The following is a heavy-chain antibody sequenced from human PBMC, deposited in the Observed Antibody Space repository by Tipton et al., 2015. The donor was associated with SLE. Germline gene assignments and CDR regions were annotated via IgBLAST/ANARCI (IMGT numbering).Heavy chain of an antibody. D-gene: IGHD3-22*01. V-gene: IGHV4-61*05. CDR2: VYDIEFT. CDR3: ARGGTYHDSSGNIDY. J-gene: IGHJ4*02. Sequence: LRLSCTVSGGSISNSTYYWGWIRQPPGKGLEWIGYVYDIEFTNYNPSLKSRVTISLDTSKNQFSLKLSSVTAADTAVYYCARGGTYHDSSGNIDYWGQGTLVTASS. CDR1: GGSISNSTYY.